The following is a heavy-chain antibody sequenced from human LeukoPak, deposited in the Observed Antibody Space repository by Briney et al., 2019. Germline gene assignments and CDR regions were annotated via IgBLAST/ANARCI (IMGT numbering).Heavy chain of an antibody. CDR3: AGRLEWLSSIDY. CDR2: IYYSGST. Sequence: SETLSLTCTVSGGSISSYYWSWIRQPPGKGLEWIGYIYYSGSTNYNPSLKSRVTISVDTSKNQFSLKLSSVTAADTAVYYYAGRLEWLSSIDYWGQGTLVTLSS. D-gene: IGHD3-3*01. V-gene: IGHV4-59*08. CDR1: GGSISSYY. J-gene: IGHJ4*02.